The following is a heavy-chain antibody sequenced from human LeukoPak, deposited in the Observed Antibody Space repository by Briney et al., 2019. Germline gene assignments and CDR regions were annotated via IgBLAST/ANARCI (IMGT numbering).Heavy chain of an antibody. Sequence: GGSLRLSCAASGFTFIGYEMNWVRQAPGKGLEWVSSISSTGSTMYYADSVKGRYTISRDNAKNSLYLQMNSLRAEDKAIYYCARAAYLVRGVIITPPFDSWGQGTLVTVSS. CDR1: GFTFIGYE. D-gene: IGHD3-10*01. CDR2: ISSTGSTM. J-gene: IGHJ4*02. CDR3: ARAAYLVRGVIITPPFDS. V-gene: IGHV3-48*03.